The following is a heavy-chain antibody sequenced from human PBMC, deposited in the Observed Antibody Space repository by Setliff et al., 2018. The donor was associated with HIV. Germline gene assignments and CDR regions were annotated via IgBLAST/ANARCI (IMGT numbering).Heavy chain of an antibody. V-gene: IGHV3-74*01. Sequence: GGSLRLSCAASGFTFNSYGMHWVRQAPGKGLVWVSRISGDGTNTDDADSVKGRFIISRDNANNTLYLQMNSLRADDTAVYYCGRVTYSSGQRGIDLWGQGTLVTVSS. D-gene: IGHD6-19*01. CDR3: GRVTYSSGQRGIDL. J-gene: IGHJ5*02. CDR1: GFTFNSYG. CDR2: ISGDGTNT.